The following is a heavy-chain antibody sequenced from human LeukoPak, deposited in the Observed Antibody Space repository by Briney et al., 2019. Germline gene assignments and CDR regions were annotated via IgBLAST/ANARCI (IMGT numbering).Heavy chain of an antibody. Sequence: ASVKVSCKASGYTFTDYYIHWVRQAPGQGLEWMGWINPNNDYTYYAQKFQGRVTLTRDTSISTVYMELTRLTSDDTALYYCAVAPGDYWGEGTLVIVSA. V-gene: IGHV1-2*02. CDR1: GYTFTDYY. CDR3: AVAPGDY. J-gene: IGHJ4*02. CDR2: INPNNDYT. D-gene: IGHD2-21*01.